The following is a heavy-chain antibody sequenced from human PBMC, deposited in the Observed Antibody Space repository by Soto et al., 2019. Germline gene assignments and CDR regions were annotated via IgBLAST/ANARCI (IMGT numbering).Heavy chain of an antibody. CDR3: ARTSGYYFFDY. CDR1: GYTFTTYA. J-gene: IGHJ4*02. V-gene: IGHV1-3*01. CDR2: INAGNGNT. Sequence: ASVKVSCKASGYTFTTYAMHLVRQAPGQRLEWMGWINAGNGNTKYSQKFQGRVTITRDTSASTAYMELSSLRSEDTAVYYCARTSGYYFFDYWGQGTLVTVSS. D-gene: IGHD3-3*01.